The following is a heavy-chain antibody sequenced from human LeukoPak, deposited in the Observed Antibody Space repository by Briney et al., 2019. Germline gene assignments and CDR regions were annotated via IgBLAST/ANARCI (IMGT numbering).Heavy chain of an antibody. V-gene: IGHV1-8*01. Sequence: ASVKVSCKASGYTFTSYDINWVRQATGQGLERMGWMNPNSGNTGYAQKFQGRVTMTRNTSISTAYMELSSLRSEDTAVYYCARGLGTVTTVYYWGQGTLVTVSS. D-gene: IGHD4-17*01. CDR1: GYTFTSYD. CDR2: MNPNSGNT. CDR3: ARGLGTVTTVYY. J-gene: IGHJ4*02.